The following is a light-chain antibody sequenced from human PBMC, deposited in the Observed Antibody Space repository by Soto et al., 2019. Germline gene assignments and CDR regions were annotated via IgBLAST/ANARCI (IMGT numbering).Light chain of an antibody. CDR2: EGS. V-gene: IGLV2-23*01. J-gene: IGLJ1*01. Sequence: SALAQPASVSGSPGQSITISCTGTSSDVGTYKYVSWYQQHPGKAPKLMIYEGSKRPSGVSNRFSGSKSGNTASLTISGLQAEDEADYYCCSYAGSSTYVFGTGTKATVL. CDR3: CSYAGSSTYV. CDR1: SSDVGTYKY.